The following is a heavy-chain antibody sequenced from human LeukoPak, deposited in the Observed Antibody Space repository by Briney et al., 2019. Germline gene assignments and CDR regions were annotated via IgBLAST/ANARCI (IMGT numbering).Heavy chain of an antibody. J-gene: IGHJ4*02. CDR3: ARDNVVVPAAILPLDY. CDR1: GYTFTGYY. D-gene: IGHD2-2*01. V-gene: IGHV1-2*02. CDR2: INPNSGGT. Sequence: ASVTVSLKSSGYTFTGYYMHWARQPPGQGLERMGWINPNSGGTNYAQKFQGRVTMTRDTSISTAYMELSRLRSDDTAVYYCARDNVVVPAAILPLDYWGQGTLVTVSS.